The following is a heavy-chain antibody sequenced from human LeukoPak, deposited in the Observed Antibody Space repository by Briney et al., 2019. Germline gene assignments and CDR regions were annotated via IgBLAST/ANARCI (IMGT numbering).Heavy chain of an antibody. CDR3: ARAGSRIPLYFDY. CDR1: GFTFSSYW. D-gene: IGHD5-18*01. J-gene: IGHJ4*02. V-gene: IGHV3-7*01. Sequence: GGSLRLSCAASGFTFSSYWMSWVRQAPGKGLEWVANIKQDGSEKYYVDSVKGRFTISRDNAKNSLYLQTNSLRAEDTAVYYCARAGSRIPLYFDYWGQGTLVTVSS. CDR2: IKQDGSEK.